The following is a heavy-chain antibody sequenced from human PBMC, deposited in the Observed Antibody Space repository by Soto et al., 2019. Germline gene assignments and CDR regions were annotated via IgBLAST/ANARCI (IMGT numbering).Heavy chain of an antibody. CDR3: AKKYPGTRPFDY. J-gene: IGHJ4*02. Sequence: PGGSLRLSCAASGFTFSSYAMDWVRQAPGKGLEWVSAIGTNGDTYYADAVKGRFTISRDNLKTTLYLQMNSLSSEDTALYYCAKKYPGTRPFDYWGQGTLVTVSS. CDR2: IGTNGDT. D-gene: IGHD2-2*02. CDR1: GFTFSSYA. V-gene: IGHV3-23*01.